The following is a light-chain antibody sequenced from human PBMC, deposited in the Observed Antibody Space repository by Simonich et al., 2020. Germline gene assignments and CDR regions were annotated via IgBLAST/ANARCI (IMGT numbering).Light chain of an antibody. CDR3: QQYYSTPIT. CDR2: WAS. J-gene: IGKJ5*01. CDR1: QSVLSSSNNKNY. V-gene: IGKV4-1*01. Sequence: DIVLTQSPDSLAVYLGERATINCKSCQSVLSSSNNKNYLAWYQQKPGPPPKLLIYWASTRESGVPDRFSGSGSGTDFTLTISSLQAEDVAVYYCQQYYSTPITFGQGTRLEIK.